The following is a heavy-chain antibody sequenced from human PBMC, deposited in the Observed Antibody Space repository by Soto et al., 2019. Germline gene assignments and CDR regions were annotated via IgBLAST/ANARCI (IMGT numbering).Heavy chain of an antibody. J-gene: IGHJ4*02. CDR2: IYSDGRT. V-gene: IGHV3-53*02. D-gene: IGHD6-13*01. CDR1: GFIVSSSY. Sequence: DVQLVETGGGLIQPGGSLRLSCAASGFIVSSSYMSWVRQAPGKGLEWVSVIYSDGRTYYADSVKGRFTISRDNSKNTLYLQMNSLSAEETAVYYCARCSGWYGQCYFDCWGQGTLDTVSS. CDR3: ARCSGWYGQCYFDC.